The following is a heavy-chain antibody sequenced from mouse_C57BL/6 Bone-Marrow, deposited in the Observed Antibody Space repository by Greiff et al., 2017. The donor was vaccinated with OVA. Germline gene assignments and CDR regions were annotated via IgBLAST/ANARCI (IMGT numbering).Heavy chain of an antibody. V-gene: IGHV14-4*01. J-gene: IGHJ3*01. CDR3: TTDGYYEIFAY. D-gene: IGHD2-3*01. CDR1: GFNIKDDY. CDR2: IDPENGDT. Sequence: DVQLQESGAELVRPGASVKLSCTASGFNIKDDYMHWVKQRPEQGLEWIGWIDPENGDTEYASKFQGKATITADTSSNTAYLQLSSLTSEDTAVYYCTTDGYYEIFAYWGQGTLVTVSA.